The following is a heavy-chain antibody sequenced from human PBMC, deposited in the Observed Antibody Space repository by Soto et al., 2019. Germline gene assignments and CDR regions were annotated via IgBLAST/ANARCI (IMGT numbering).Heavy chain of an antibody. D-gene: IGHD3-10*01. CDR1: GFTFSSYS. J-gene: IGHJ3*02. V-gene: IGHV3-21*01. Sequence: PGGSLRLSCAASGFTFSSYSMNWVRQAPGKGLEWVSSISSSSSYIYYADSVKGRFTISRDNAKNSLYLQMNSLRAEDTAVYYCARCFLWFGESHAFESWGQGTMVTVSS. CDR2: ISSSSSYI. CDR3: ARCFLWFGESHAFES.